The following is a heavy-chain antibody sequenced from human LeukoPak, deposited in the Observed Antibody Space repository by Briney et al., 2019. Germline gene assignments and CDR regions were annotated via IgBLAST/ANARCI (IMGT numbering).Heavy chain of an antibody. D-gene: IGHD6-19*01. CDR2: IWYDGSNK. J-gene: IGHJ4*02. Sequence: GGSLRLSCAAAGFTFSSYGMHWVRQAPGKGLEWVAVIWYDGSNKYYADSVKGRFTISRDNSKNTLYLQMNSLRAEDTAVYYCAKEPHSSGWDPAFDYWGQGTLVTVSS. V-gene: IGHV3-33*06. CDR3: AKEPHSSGWDPAFDY. CDR1: GFTFSSYG.